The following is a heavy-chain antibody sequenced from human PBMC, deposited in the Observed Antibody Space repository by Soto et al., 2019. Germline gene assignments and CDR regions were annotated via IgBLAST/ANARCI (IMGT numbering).Heavy chain of an antibody. D-gene: IGHD6-13*01. V-gene: IGHV3-21*01. CDR2: ISSSSSYI. CDR3: AGGNKQQPDYYGMDV. CDR1: GFTFSSYS. Sequence: GGSLRLSCAASGFTFSSYSMNWVRQAPGKGLEWVSSISSSSSYIYYADSVKGRFTISRDNAKNSLYLQMNSLRAEDTAVYYCAGGNKQQPDYYGMDVWGQGTTVTVSS. J-gene: IGHJ6*02.